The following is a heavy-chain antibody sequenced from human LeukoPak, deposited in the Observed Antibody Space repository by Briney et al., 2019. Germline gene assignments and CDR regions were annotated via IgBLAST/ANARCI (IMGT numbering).Heavy chain of an antibody. D-gene: IGHD3-10*01. J-gene: IGHJ6*02. CDR2: IYYNGNT. CDR1: GGSIGSGDYY. V-gene: IGHV4-30-4*01. Sequence: SQTLSLTCTVSGGSIGSGDYYWSWIRQPPGKGLEWIGYIYYNGNTYYIPSLSSRLTISIDTSKSQFSLRLSSVTAADPAVYYCAGLLMVRGVKVAMDVWGQGTTVTVSS. CDR3: AGLLMVRGVKVAMDV.